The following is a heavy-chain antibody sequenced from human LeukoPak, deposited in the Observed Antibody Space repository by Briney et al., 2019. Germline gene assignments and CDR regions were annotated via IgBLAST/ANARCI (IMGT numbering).Heavy chain of an antibody. CDR2: IYTSGST. V-gene: IGHV4-4*07. D-gene: IGHD3-9*01. CDR1: GGSISSYY. J-gene: IGHJ5*02. Sequence: SETLSLTCTVSGGSISSYYWSWIRQPAGKGLEWIGRIYTSGSTNYNPSLKSRVTMSVDTSKNQFSLKLSSVTAADTAVYYCARDSDILTGPNWFDPWGQGTMVTVSS. CDR3: ARDSDILTGPNWFDP.